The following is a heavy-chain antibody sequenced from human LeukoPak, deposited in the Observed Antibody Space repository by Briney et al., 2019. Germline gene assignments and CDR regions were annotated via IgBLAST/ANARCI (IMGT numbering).Heavy chain of an antibody. D-gene: IGHD2-2*01. V-gene: IGHV4-31*03. CDR2: IYYSGIT. Sequence: SQTLSLTCTVSGGSISSGGYYWSWIRQHPGKGLEWIGYIYYSGITYYNPSLKSRVTISVDTSKNQFSLKLSSVTAADTAVYYCATSRAMSGQLGYWGQGTLVTVSS. CDR1: GGSISSGGYY. J-gene: IGHJ4*02. CDR3: ATSRAMSGQLGY.